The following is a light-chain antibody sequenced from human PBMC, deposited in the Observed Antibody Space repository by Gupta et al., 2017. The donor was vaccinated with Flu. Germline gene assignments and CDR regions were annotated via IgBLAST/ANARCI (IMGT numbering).Light chain of an antibody. CDR3: QQRRDWPLT. CDR1: QTVSYY. Sequence: EIVLTQSHAILSLSPGERATLSCRASQTVSYYLAWYQEKLGQAPRLLIYDTSNRATGVPPRFSGSGSVLDFSLTISSLEPEDSAVYYCQQRRDWPLTFGQGTKLEI. V-gene: IGKV3-11*01. J-gene: IGKJ2*01. CDR2: DTS.